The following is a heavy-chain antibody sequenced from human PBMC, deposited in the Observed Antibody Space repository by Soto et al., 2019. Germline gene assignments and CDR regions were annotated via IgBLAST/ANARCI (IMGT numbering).Heavy chain of an antibody. V-gene: IGHV3-23*01. D-gene: IGHD6-13*01. J-gene: IGHJ2*01. CDR1: GFTFSSYA. Sequence: EVQLLESGGGLVQPGGSLRLSCAASGFTFSSYAMSWVRQAPGKGLEWVSAISGSGGSTYYADAVKGRFTISRDNSKNPLYLQMTSLRAEDMAVYYCAKDRSSGVAAAGTPNWYFDLWGRGILVTVSS. CDR3: AKDRSSGVAAAGTPNWYFDL. CDR2: ISGSGGST.